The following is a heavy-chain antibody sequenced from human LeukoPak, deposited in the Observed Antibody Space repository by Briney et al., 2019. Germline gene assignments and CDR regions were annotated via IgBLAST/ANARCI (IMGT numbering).Heavy chain of an antibody. D-gene: IGHD6-13*01. Sequence: ASVKVSCKASGYTFTGHYIHWVRQAPGQGLEWMAWINPNNGGTSYAQKFQGRVSVTRDTSISTVYMELSRLRSDDTAPYYCARDRVPFYSSTFKDYYLHYGLDVWGQGTTVTVSS. V-gene: IGHV1-2*02. CDR1: GYTFTGHY. J-gene: IGHJ6*02. CDR2: INPNNGGT. CDR3: ARDRVPFYSSTFKDYYLHYGLDV.